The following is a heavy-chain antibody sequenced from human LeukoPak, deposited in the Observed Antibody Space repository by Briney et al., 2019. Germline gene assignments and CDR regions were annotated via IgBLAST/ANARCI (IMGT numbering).Heavy chain of an antibody. CDR3: AREHRGRLRRNLGGLFAMYYTYYYMDV. Sequence: ASVTVSCTASGYTFSRYYIHWGRQAPGQGLERMGMVNPSDSATTYAKRFQGRVTITRDNSTTTLYMDMRSLRTEAAAVYFCAREHRGRLRRNLGGLFAMYYTYYYMDVWGRGTTVTVSS. CDR1: GYTFSRYY. J-gene: IGHJ6*03. V-gene: IGHV1-46*01. D-gene: IGHD2-8*01. CDR2: VNPSDSAT.